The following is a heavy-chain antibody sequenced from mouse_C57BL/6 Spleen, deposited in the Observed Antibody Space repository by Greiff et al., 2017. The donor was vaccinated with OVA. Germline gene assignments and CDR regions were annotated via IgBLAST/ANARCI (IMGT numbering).Heavy chain of an antibody. V-gene: IGHV1-26*01. Sequence: EVQLQQPGPELVKPGASVKLSCKASGYTFTDYYMNWVKQSHGKSLEWIGDINPNNGGTSYNQKFKGKATLTVDKASSTAYMERRSLTSEDSAVYYCARTPPAVVEGADAMDYWGQGTSVTVSS. D-gene: IGHD1-1*01. CDR1: GYTFTDYY. CDR2: INPNNGGT. CDR3: ARTPPAVVEGADAMDY. J-gene: IGHJ4*01.